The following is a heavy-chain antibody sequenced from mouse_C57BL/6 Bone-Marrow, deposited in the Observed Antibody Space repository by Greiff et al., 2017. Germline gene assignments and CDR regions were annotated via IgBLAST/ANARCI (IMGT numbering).Heavy chain of an antibody. CDR2: IDPSDSYT. CDR3: ARPDYYGNYEFAY. Sequence: QVQLQQPGAELVRPGTSVKLSCKASGYTFTSYWMHWVKQRPGQGLEWIGVIDPSDSYTNYNQKFKGKATLTVDTSSSTAYMQLSSLTSEDSAVYYCARPDYYGNYEFAYWGQGTLVTVSA. J-gene: IGHJ3*01. CDR1: GYTFTSYW. D-gene: IGHD2-1*01. V-gene: IGHV1-59*01.